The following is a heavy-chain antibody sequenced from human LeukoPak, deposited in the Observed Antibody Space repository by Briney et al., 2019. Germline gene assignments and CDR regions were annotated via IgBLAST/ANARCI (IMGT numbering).Heavy chain of an antibody. CDR1: GGSISSYY. CDR3: AVATPGGEDY. CDR2: IYYSGST. D-gene: IGHD5-12*01. Sequence: PSETLSLTCTVSGGSISSYYWSWTRQPPGKGLEWIGYIYYSGSTNYNPSLKSRVTISVDTSKNQFSLKLSSVTAADTAVYYCAVATPGGEDYWGQGTLVTVSS. J-gene: IGHJ4*02. V-gene: IGHV4-59*08.